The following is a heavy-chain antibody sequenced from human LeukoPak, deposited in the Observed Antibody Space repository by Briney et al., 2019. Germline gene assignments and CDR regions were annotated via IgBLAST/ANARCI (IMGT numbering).Heavy chain of an antibody. V-gene: IGHV3-53*01. CDR1: GFTVSGNY. Sequence: GGSLRLSCAASGFTVSGNYLNWVRQAPGKGLEWVSVIYGDGRTYYADSVKDRFTISRDDSKNTLSLQMNSLRAEDTAVYYCARGFAGSYWGGWFDPWGQGTLVTVSS. J-gene: IGHJ5*02. CDR2: IYGDGRT. D-gene: IGHD1-26*01. CDR3: ARGFAGSYWGGWFDP.